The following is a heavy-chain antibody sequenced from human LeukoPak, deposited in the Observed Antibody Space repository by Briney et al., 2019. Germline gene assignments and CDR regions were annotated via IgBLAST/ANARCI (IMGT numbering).Heavy chain of an antibody. CDR3: ATDVVTMVRGVKAGWFDP. D-gene: IGHD3-10*01. J-gene: IGHJ5*02. Sequence: ASVKVSCKASGGTFSTYAISWVRQAPGKGLEWMGGFDPEDGETIYAQKFQGRVTMTEDTSTDTAYMELSSLRSEDTAVYYCATDVVTMVRGVKAGWFDPWGQGTLVTVSS. CDR2: FDPEDGET. CDR1: GGTFSTYA. V-gene: IGHV1-24*01.